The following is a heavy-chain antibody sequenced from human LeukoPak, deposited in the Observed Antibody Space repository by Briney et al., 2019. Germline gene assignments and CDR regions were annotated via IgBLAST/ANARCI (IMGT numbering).Heavy chain of an antibody. D-gene: IGHD1-26*01. CDR3: AKDLMGGSYVSVD. CDR2: ISSNGGST. Sequence: PGGSLRLSCSASGFTFSNYAMHWVRQAPGKGLEYVSAISSNGGSTYYADSVKGRFTISRDNSKNTLYLQMSSLRAEDTAVYYCAKDLMGGSYVSVDWGQGTLVTVSS. V-gene: IGHV3-64D*06. CDR1: GFTFSNYA. J-gene: IGHJ4*02.